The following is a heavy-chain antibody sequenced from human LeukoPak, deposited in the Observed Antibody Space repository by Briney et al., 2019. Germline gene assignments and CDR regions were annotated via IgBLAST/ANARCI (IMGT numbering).Heavy chain of an antibody. V-gene: IGHV1-69*04. CDR2: IIPILGIA. D-gene: IGHD3-10*01. CDR3: ARIGFGESQLLYYYYYGMDV. CDR1: GGTFSSYA. J-gene: IGHJ6*02. Sequence: ASVKVSCKASGGTFSSYAISWVRQAPGQGLEWMGRIIPILGIANYAQKFQGRDTITADKSTSAAYMELSSLRSEDTAVYYCARIGFGESQLLYYYYYGMDVWGQGTTVTVSS.